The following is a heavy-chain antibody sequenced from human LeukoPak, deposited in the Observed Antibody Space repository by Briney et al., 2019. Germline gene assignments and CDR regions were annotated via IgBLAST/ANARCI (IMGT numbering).Heavy chain of an antibody. CDR3: VGELLTAAGTIGAFDI. D-gene: IGHD6-13*01. CDR2: IWPNGSNK. Sequence: GGSLRLSCAASGFTFSTYGMHWVRQAPGKGLEWVAVIWPNGSNKYHADSVKGRSTISRDNSKSTLFLQMSSLAAEDTAVYYCVGELLTAAGTIGAFDIWGRGTMVTVSS. CDR1: GFTFSTYG. J-gene: IGHJ3*02. V-gene: IGHV3-33*01.